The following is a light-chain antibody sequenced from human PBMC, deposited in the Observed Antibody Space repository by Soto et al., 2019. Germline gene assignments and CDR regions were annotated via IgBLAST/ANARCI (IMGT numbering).Light chain of an antibody. CDR3: QQRSNWPIT. CDR2: DAS. Sequence: EIVLTQSPATLSLSPGERATLSCRASQSGSDYLAWYQKKPGQAPRLLIYDASNRATGIPPRFGGSGSGTDFTLTISSLEPEDFAVYYCQQRSNWPITFGQGTRLEIK. J-gene: IGKJ5*01. V-gene: IGKV3-11*01. CDR1: QSGSDY.